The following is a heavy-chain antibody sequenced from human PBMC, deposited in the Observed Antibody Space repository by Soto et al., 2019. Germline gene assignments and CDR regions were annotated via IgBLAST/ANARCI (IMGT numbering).Heavy chain of an antibody. V-gene: IGHV1-3*01. J-gene: IGHJ3*01. Sequence: QVRLVQSGAELKKPRASVNISCQASGFTFSDTLINWVRQGPGQRLEWMGWINPANGNTRYSESFQGRVTISSLSSASTAYVALSDLTSEDTAVYYCARDIVSVGPRANEAFDVWGQGTMITVSS. CDR1: GFTFSDTL. CDR3: ARDIVSVGPRANEAFDV. D-gene: IGHD1-26*01. CDR2: INPANGNT.